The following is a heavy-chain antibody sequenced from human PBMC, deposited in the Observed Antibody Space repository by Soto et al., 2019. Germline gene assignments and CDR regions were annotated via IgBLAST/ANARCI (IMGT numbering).Heavy chain of an antibody. V-gene: IGHV3-33*01. D-gene: IGHD5-18*01. Sequence: QVQLVESGGGVVQPGRSLRLACAASGFTFSGYTIHWVRQAPGKGLEWLALIWFDGSNKYYADSVKGRFTISRDNARNTLYLQMNNLRAEETAVYYCARDLGYNYGHPFDFWGQGTLVTVSS. CDR1: GFTFSGYT. J-gene: IGHJ4*02. CDR2: IWFDGSNK. CDR3: ARDLGYNYGHPFDF.